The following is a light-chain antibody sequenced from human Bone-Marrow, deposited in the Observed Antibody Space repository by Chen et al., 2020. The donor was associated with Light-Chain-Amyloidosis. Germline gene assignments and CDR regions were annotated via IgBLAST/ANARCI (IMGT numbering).Light chain of an antibody. Sequence: QSALPQPASVSGPPGQSIAISCTGTSSDVGGHNYVSWYQQYPGKAPKLIIYDVANRPSGVSDRFSGSKSGNTASLTISGLQAEDEADYYCSSYASSSPPFVFGTATKVTVL. V-gene: IGLV2-14*01. CDR2: DVA. CDR1: SSDVGGHNY. CDR3: SSYASSSPPFV. J-gene: IGLJ1*01.